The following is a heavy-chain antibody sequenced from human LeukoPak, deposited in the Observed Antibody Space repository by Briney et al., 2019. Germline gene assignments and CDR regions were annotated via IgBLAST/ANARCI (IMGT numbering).Heavy chain of an antibody. Sequence: PSETLSLTCAVYGGSFSGYYWSWIRQPPGKGLEWIGEINHSGSTNYNPSLKSRVTISVDTSKNQFSLKLSSVTAADTAVYYCARRLRGGSGYYRGYYFDYWGQGTLVTVSS. CDR1: GGSFSGYY. D-gene: IGHD3-22*01. V-gene: IGHV4-34*01. J-gene: IGHJ4*02. CDR3: ARRLRGGSGYYRGYYFDY. CDR2: INHSGST.